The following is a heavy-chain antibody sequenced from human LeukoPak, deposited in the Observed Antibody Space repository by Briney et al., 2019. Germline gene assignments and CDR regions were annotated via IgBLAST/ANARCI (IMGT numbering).Heavy chain of an antibody. V-gene: IGHV3-7*03. CDR1: GFTFSSYG. Sequence: GGSLRLSCAASGFTFSSYGMHWVRQAPGKGLEWVANIRQDGDTKYYVDSVKGRFTISRDNAMNSLYLQMNSLRAEDTAIYYCARSLPYGTTWYGRSDFWGQGTLVTVSS. D-gene: IGHD6-13*01. CDR2: IRQDGDTK. J-gene: IGHJ4*02. CDR3: ARSLPYGTTWYGRSDF.